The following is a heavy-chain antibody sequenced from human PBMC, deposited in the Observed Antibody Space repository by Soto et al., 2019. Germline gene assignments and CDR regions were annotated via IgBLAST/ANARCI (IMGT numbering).Heavy chain of an antibody. CDR3: AGFSSGTYLFGL. V-gene: IGHV4-59*07. CDR2: IYGTGTT. Sequence: PSDTLSLTCTVSDGSISSYYWSWIRQPPGKGLEWIGYIYGTGTTNYAPSLKNRVTMSLHTSKNQFSLTLSSVTAADTAMYYCAGFSSGTYLFGLWGPGTLVTVSS. D-gene: IGHD1-26*01. J-gene: IGHJ4*02. CDR1: DGSISSYY.